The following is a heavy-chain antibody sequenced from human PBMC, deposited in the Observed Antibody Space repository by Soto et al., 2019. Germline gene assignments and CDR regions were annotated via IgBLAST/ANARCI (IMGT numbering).Heavy chain of an antibody. Sequence: QVQLQESGPGLVKPSQTLSLTCTVSGGSISSGGYYWSWIRQHPGKGLEWIGYIYYSGSTYYNPSLKSRVTISVDTSKNQFSLKLSSVTAADTAVYYCARAERDSSGYYRDAFDIWGQGTMVTVSS. CDR1: GGSISSGGYY. CDR2: IYYSGST. V-gene: IGHV4-31*03. J-gene: IGHJ3*02. CDR3: ARAERDSSGYYRDAFDI. D-gene: IGHD3-22*01.